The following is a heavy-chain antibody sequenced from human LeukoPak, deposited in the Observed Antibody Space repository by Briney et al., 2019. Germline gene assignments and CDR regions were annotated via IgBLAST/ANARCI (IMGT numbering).Heavy chain of an antibody. CDR2: MNPNSGNT. CDR3: ARGRSYSTDAFDI. CDR1: GYTFTSYD. V-gene: IGHV1-8*01. J-gene: IGHJ3*02. D-gene: IGHD3-10*01. Sequence: ASVKVSCKASGYTFTSYDINWVRQATGQGLEWMGWMNPNSGNTGCAQKFQGRVTMTRNTSISTAYMELSSLRSEDTAVYYCARGRSYSTDAFDIWGQGTMVTVSS.